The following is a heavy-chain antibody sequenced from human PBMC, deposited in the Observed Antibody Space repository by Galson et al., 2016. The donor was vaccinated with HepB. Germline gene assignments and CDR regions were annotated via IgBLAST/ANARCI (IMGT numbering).Heavy chain of an antibody. CDR3: VRDRDWAFDH. D-gene: IGHD3-9*01. CDR1: GFSFSSYS. V-gene: IGHV3-48*02. CDR2: IGRGGNT. Sequence: SLRLSCAASGFSFSSYSFNWVRQAPGKGLEWIAYIGRGGNTYYVDSVKGRFTISRDDAENSLSLQMSSLRDEDTAVYYCVRDRDWAFDHWGQGTRIAVS. J-gene: IGHJ4*02.